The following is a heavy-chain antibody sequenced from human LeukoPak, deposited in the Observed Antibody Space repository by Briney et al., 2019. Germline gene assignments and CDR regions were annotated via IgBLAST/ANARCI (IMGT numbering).Heavy chain of an antibody. V-gene: IGHV4-59*01. J-gene: IGHJ4*02. CDR1: GGSISSYY. D-gene: IGHD2-2*01. Sequence: SETLSLTCTVSGGSISSYYWSWIRQPPGKGLEWIGYIYYSRSTNYNPPLKSRVTISLDTSKNQFSLKLSSVTAADTAVYYCARVSPERVDRLESDYWGQETLVTVSS. CDR2: IYYSRST. CDR3: ARVSPERVDRLESDY.